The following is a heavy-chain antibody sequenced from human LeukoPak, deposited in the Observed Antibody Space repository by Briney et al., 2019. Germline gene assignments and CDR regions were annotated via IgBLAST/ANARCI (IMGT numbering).Heavy chain of an antibody. CDR1: GFTFSSYG. J-gene: IGHJ4*02. V-gene: IGHV3-30*18. Sequence: GGSLRLSCAASGFTFSSYGMHWVRQAPGKGLEWVAVISYDGSNKYYADSVKGRFTISRDNSKNTLYLQMNSLRAEDTAVYYCAKSIRPGLLIGDYWGQGTLVTVSS. CDR3: AKSIRPGLLIGDY. D-gene: IGHD2-21*01. CDR2: ISYDGSNK.